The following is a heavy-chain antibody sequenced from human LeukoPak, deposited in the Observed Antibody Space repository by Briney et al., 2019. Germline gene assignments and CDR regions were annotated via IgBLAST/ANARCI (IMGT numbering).Heavy chain of an antibody. D-gene: IGHD3-22*01. Sequence: GGSLRLSCAASGFAFRNYGMNWVRQAPGKGLEWVSLMSGSGARTYYADPVKGRFTISRDNSKNTLYLHMNSLRAEDTAVYYCAKGYYYDNSGESYFDYWGQGTLVTVSS. CDR2: MSGSGART. J-gene: IGHJ4*02. V-gene: IGHV3-23*01. CDR3: AKGYYYDNSGESYFDY. CDR1: GFAFRNYG.